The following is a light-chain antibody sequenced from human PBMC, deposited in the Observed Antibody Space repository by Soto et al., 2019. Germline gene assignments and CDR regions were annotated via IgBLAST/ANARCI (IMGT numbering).Light chain of an antibody. CDR2: AAS. V-gene: IGKV1-6*01. CDR3: LQDYNYPRT. J-gene: IGKJ1*01. CDR1: QGIRND. Sequence: AIQMTQSPSSLSASVGDRVTITCRASQGIRNDLGWYQQKPGKAPKLLIYAASSLESGVPSRFSGSGSGTDFSLTISSLQPEDFATYYCLQDYNYPRTFGQGTKVEIK.